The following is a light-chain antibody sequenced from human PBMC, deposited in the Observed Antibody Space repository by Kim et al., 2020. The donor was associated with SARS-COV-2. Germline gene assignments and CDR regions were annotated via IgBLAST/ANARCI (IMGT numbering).Light chain of an antibody. V-gene: IGLV2-14*03. Sequence: GQSITISCTGTSSDVGGYNYVSWYQQHPGKAPKVMIYDVSNRPSGVSNRFSGSKSGNTASLTISGLQAEDEADYYCSSYTSSSPWVFGGGTQLTVL. CDR3: SSYTSSSPWV. CDR1: SSDVGGYNY. J-gene: IGLJ3*02. CDR2: DVS.